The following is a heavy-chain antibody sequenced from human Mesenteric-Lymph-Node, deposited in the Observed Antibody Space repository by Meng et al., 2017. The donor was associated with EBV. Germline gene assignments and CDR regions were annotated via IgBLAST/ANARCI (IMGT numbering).Heavy chain of an antibody. V-gene: IGHV1-18*01. Sequence: QVQLVQSGAEVTKPGASVQVSCKASGNSFTTYGIAWVRQAPGQGLEWMGWVNPYTGHTGSAQKFQGRVTLDTDTSTGTAYMELKRLTSDDTAVYYCARRHFSNYVSDFWGQGTLVTVSS. D-gene: IGHD4-11*01. CDR2: VNPYTGHT. CDR3: ARRHFSNYVSDF. J-gene: IGHJ4*02. CDR1: GNSFTTYG.